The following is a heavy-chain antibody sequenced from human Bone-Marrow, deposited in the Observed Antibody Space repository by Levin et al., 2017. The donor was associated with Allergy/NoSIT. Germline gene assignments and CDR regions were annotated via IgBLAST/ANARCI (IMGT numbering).Heavy chain of an antibody. CDR1: GFTFSSHS. Sequence: GGSLRLSCAASGFTFSSHSMNWVRQAPGKGLEWVSYISTTSSTIYYADSVKGRFTISRDNAKNSLYLQMNSLRDEDTAVYYCASDQITIFSLYFDSWGPGTLVTFSS. CDR3: ASDQITIFSLYFDS. CDR2: ISTTSSTI. V-gene: IGHV3-48*02. D-gene: IGHD3-9*01. J-gene: IGHJ4*02.